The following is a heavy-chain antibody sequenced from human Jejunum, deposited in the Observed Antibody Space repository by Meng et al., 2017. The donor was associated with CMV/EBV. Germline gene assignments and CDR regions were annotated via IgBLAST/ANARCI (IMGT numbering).Heavy chain of an antibody. CDR2: IYSSGRA. D-gene: IGHD2-2*01. CDR1: SISGGDYY. CDR3: ARTQDCSITSCYTGFDP. V-gene: IGHV4-30-4*08. J-gene: IGHJ5*02. Sequence: SISGGDYYWTWIRQPPGKGLEWIGFIYSSGRAYYNPALASRLTISVDTSKNQFSLRLSSVTAADTAVYYCARTQDCSITSCYTGFDPWGQGTLVTVSS.